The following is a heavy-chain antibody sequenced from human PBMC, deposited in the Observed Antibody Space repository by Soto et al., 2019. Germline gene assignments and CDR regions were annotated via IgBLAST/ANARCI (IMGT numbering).Heavy chain of an antibody. CDR3: ARDPRSITGTTSSEDFQY. J-gene: IGHJ1*01. CDR1: GGTFSGYA. CDR2: IIPILGIT. V-gene: IGHV1-69*19. Sequence: QAHLMQSGAEVKKPGSSVKVSCKASGGTFSGYAISWVRQRPGRGLEWMGGIIPILGITSYAEKFQGRITLAADESTGTAFMDLRSLISEDTAVSYCARDPRSITGTTSSEDFQYWGPGTLVSVSS. D-gene: IGHD1-20*01.